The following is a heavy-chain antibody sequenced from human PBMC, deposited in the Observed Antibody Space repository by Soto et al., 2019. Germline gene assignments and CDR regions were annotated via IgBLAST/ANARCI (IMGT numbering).Heavy chain of an antibody. D-gene: IGHD5-12*01. Sequence: XESLKLSWKGSGYSCSDYWIGLVLQMPGKGLEWMGIMYPGDSDTRYSPSFQGQVTISADKSISTAYLQWSSLKASDTAMYYCARDTPGRNGYNKFDYWGQGTLVTVSS. J-gene: IGHJ4*02. CDR1: GYSCSDYW. CDR3: ARDTPGRNGYNKFDY. V-gene: IGHV5-51*01. CDR2: MYPGDSDT.